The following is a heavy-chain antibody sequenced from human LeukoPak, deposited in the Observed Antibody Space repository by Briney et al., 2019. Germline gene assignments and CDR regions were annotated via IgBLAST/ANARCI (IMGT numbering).Heavy chain of an antibody. J-gene: IGHJ6*02. D-gene: IGHD6-13*01. CDR3: ARDPLRSTWSTYYNALDV. CDR2: ISAYSGNK. CDR1: GYSFTSYA. Sequence: ASMKVSCKASGYSFTSYAINWVRQAPGQGLEWMGWISAYSGNKDYAQKFQGRVTMTTDTSTSTAYMELRSLTDHATPRSYCARDPLRSTWSTYYNALDVWGQGTTVTVSS. V-gene: IGHV1-18*01.